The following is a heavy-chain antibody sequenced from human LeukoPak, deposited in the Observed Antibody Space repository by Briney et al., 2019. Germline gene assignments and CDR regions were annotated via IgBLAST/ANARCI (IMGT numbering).Heavy chain of an antibody. CDR2: FYYSGST. D-gene: IGHD6-6*01. CDR3: ARETSSSALEY. Sequence: PSETLSLTCTVSGGSISSFYWSWIRQPPGKGLEWIGHFYYSGSTKYNPSLASRVTISLDTSKNQFTLKLSSVSAADTAVYYCARETSSSALEYWGQGTLVTVSS. J-gene: IGHJ4*02. V-gene: IGHV4-59*01. CDR1: GGSISSFY.